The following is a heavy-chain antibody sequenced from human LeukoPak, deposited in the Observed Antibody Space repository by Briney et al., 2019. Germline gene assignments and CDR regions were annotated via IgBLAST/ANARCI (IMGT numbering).Heavy chain of an antibody. D-gene: IGHD3-10*01. CDR2: IRRDESER. Sequence: PGGSLRLSCEGSGFSFSSYWMTWVRQLPGKGPEWVANIRRDESERYFADSVKGRFTISRDNAKKSVYLHMSSLRAEDTALYYCARLSAYYYGSYFYYYMDVWGKGPTVTVSS. CDR1: GFSFSSYW. V-gene: IGHV3-7*01. CDR3: ARLSAYYYGSYFYYYMDV. J-gene: IGHJ6*03.